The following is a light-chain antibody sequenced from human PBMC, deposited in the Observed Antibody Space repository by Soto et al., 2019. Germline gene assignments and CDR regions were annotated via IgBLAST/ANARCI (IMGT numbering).Light chain of an antibody. V-gene: IGKV3-20*01. CDR1: QSVSNRY. J-gene: IGKJ4*01. CDR3: HQQRNVPLT. Sequence: EVVLTQSPGTLSLSPGEGATLSCRASQSVSNRYFAWYQQHPGQAPRLLIYRVSSRATGIPDRCSSSGSGTDLALTIISLEPEDVVVYYCHQQRNVPLTFGGGTKVEIK. CDR2: RVS.